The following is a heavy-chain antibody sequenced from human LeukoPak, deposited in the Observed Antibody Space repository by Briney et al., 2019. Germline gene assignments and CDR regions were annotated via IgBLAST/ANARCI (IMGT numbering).Heavy chain of an antibody. CDR2: IKQDGSEK. CDR3: ARAPLYGSGSYHHY. Sequence: AGGSLRLPCAASGFTFSSYWMSWVRQAPGKGLEWVANIKQDGSEKYYVDSVKGRLTISRDNAKNSLYLQMNSLRAEDTAVYYCARAPLYGSGSYHHYWGQGILVTVSS. J-gene: IGHJ4*02. V-gene: IGHV3-7*01. D-gene: IGHD3-10*01. CDR1: GFTFSSYW.